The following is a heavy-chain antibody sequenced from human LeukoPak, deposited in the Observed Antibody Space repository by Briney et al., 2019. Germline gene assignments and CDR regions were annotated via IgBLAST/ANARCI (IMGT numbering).Heavy chain of an antibody. CDR1: GFTFSNYW. Sequence: GGSLRLSCAASGFTFSNYWINWVRQAPGKGLEWVANIKQDGSETYCVDSVKGRFTISRDNSKNMLYLQMNSLRAEDTAVYYCAKEAVRGYFVGVGPTYYFDYWGQGTLVTVSS. D-gene: IGHD3-9*01. V-gene: IGHV3-7*01. CDR2: IKQDGSET. J-gene: IGHJ4*02. CDR3: AKEAVRGYFVGVGPTYYFDY.